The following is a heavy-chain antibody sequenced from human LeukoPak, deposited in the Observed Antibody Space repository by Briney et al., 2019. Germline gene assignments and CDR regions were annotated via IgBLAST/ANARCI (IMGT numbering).Heavy chain of an antibody. V-gene: IGHV3-20*04. D-gene: IGHD6-13*01. CDR2: INWNGGST. CDR3: ARVRGSSWYYYYYYMDV. Sequence: GGSLRLSCAASGFTFDDYGVSWVRQAPGKGLEWVSGINWNGGSTGYADSVKGRFTISRDNAKNSLYLQMNSLRAEDTALYYCARVRGSSWYYYYYYMDVWGKGTTVTVSS. J-gene: IGHJ6*03. CDR1: GFTFDDYG.